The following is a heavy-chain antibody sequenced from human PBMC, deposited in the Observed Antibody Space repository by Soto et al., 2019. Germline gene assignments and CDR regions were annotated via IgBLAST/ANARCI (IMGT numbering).Heavy chain of an antibody. CDR2: IYHSGST. CDR3: ARDKITGLFDY. Sequence: PLETLPHTCAVSGGSSSSSNWWSWVRQPPGKGLEWIGEIYHSGSTNYNPSLKSRVTISVDKSKNQFSLKLTSVTAADTAVYYCARDKITGLFDYWGQGTLVTVSS. J-gene: IGHJ4*02. V-gene: IGHV4-4*02. D-gene: IGHD2-8*02. CDR1: GGSSSSSNW.